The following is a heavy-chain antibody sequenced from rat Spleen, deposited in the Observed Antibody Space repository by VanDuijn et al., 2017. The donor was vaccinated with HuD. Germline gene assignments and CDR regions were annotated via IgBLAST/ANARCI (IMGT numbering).Heavy chain of an antibody. CDR3: TTFSDYATSPFAY. D-gene: IGHD1-6*01. J-gene: IGHJ3*01. CDR1: GFIFSDYY. V-gene: IGHV5-20*01. CDR2: IKYEDFTP. Sequence: EVQLVESDGGLVQPGRSLKLSCVASGFIFSDYYVAWVRQAPTKGLEWVASIKYEDFTPYYGESVMGRFTISRDDGKSTLYLQMGSLRSEDTATYYCTTFSDYATSPFAYWGRGALVTVSS.